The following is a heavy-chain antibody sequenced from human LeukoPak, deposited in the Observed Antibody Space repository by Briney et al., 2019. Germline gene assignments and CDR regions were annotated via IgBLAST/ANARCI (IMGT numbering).Heavy chain of an antibody. J-gene: IGHJ6*03. V-gene: IGHV1-69*13. Sequence: GASVKVSCKASGYTFTSYAMHWVRQAPGQGLEWMGGIIPIFGTANYAQKFQGRITITADESTSTAYMELSSLRSEDTAVYYCARHVCSSTSCYKGPYYYYYMDVWGKGTTVTVSS. CDR2: IIPIFGTA. D-gene: IGHD2-2*02. CDR3: ARHVCSSTSCYKGPYYYYYMDV. CDR1: GYTFTSYA.